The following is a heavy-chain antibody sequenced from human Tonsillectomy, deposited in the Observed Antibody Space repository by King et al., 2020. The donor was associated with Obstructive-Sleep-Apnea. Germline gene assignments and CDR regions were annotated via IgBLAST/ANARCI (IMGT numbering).Heavy chain of an antibody. CDR1: GYSISSGFY. J-gene: IGHJ5*02. D-gene: IGHD3-22*01. V-gene: IGHV4-38-2*02. Sequence: QLQESGPGLVKPSETLSLTCTVSGYSISSGFYWGWIRQPPGKGLEWIGNFYRSGSTYFNPSLKSRVTISLDTSKNQFSLKLSSVTAADTAVYYCARTYYYDSSGYPNYFDPWGQGTLVTVSS. CDR2: FYRSGST. CDR3: ARTYYYDSSGYPNYFDP.